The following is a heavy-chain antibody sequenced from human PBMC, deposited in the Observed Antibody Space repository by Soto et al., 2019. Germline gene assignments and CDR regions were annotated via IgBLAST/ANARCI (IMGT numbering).Heavy chain of an antibody. V-gene: IGHV1-18*04. J-gene: IGHJ4*02. CDR3: ARERLNTGWYGFDY. CDR2: VSNKNGVT. Sequence: QVQLVQSGGEVKKPGASVKVSCKTSGYTFANYDFSWVRQAPGQGLEWMGWVSNKNGVTSYAEKFRDRVTITTDTSTSTVYMELRRLTSDDTAVYFCARERLNTGWYGFDYWGQGAQVTVSS. CDR1: GYTFANYD. D-gene: IGHD6-19*01.